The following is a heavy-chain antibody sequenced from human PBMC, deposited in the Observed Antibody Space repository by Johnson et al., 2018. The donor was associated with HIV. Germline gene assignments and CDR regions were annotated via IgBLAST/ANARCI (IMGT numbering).Heavy chain of an antibody. V-gene: IGHV3-23*04. J-gene: IGHJ3*02. CDR1: GFTFSSYA. CDR2: ISGSGGST. D-gene: IGHD1-26*01. Sequence: VQLVESGGGLVQPGGSLRLSCAASGFTFSSYAMSWVRQAPGKGLEWVSAISGSGGSTYYADSVKGRLPISRDNSKNTLYLQMNSLRAEDTAVYYCAKGRWEATTYDDAFDIWGQGTMVTVSS. CDR3: AKGRWEATTYDDAFDI.